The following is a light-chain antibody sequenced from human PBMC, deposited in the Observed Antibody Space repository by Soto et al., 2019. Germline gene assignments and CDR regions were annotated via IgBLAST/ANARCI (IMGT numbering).Light chain of an antibody. CDR2: AAS. CDR1: QSISGY. V-gene: IGKV1-39*01. Sequence: DIQMTQSPSSLSASVGDRVTITCRTSQSISGYLNWYQQKPGKAPKLLIYAASSLHSGIPSRFSGGGSGTEFTLTIRSLQPEDFATYYCQQTYSTLMYTFGQGTKLEIK. CDR3: QQTYSTLMYT. J-gene: IGKJ2*01.